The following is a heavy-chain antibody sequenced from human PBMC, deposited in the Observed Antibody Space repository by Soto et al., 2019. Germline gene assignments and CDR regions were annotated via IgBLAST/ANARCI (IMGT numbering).Heavy chain of an antibody. Sequence: GGSLRLSCAASGFTFSSYGMHWVRQAPGEGLEWVAVISYDGSNKYYADSVKGRFTISRDNSKNTLFLQMNSLRGEDTAVYYCAKESYSGSSYYYGMDAWGQGTTVTVSS. J-gene: IGHJ6*02. V-gene: IGHV3-30*18. CDR3: AKESYSGSSYYYGMDA. D-gene: IGHD6-6*01. CDR1: GFTFSSYG. CDR2: ISYDGSNK.